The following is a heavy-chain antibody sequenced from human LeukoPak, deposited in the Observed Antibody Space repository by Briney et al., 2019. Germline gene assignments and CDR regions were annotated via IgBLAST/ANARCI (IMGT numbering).Heavy chain of an antibody. Sequence: GGSLRLSCAASGFTFSSYAISWVRQAPGKGLEWVSAISGSGGSTYYADSVKGRFTISRDNSKNTPYLQMNSLRAEDTAVYYCAKDLLWFGQPNRDYWGQGTLVTVSS. D-gene: IGHD3-10*01. CDR2: ISGSGGST. CDR3: AKDLLWFGQPNRDY. V-gene: IGHV3-23*01. CDR1: GFTFSSYA. J-gene: IGHJ4*02.